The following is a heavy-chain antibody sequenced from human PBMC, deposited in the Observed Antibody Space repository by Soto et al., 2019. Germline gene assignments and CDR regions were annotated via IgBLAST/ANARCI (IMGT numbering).Heavy chain of an antibody. CDR3: ARWGQNAAAGPKFDY. CDR2: MNPNTANT. D-gene: IGHD2-15*01. Sequence: ASVKVSCTASGYTFISYDINWVRQAPGQGLEWIGRMNPNTANTGFAKKFQGRVTMTRDIPASTAYVELSGLRSEDTAVYYCARWGQNAAAGPKFDYWGQGTLVTVSS. CDR1: GYTFISYD. V-gene: IGHV1-8*02. J-gene: IGHJ4*02.